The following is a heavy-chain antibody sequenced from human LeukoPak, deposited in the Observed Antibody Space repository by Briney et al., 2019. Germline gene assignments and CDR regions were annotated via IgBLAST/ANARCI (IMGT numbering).Heavy chain of an antibody. CDR2: ISSSSDYI. CDR1: GFTFSSYT. CDR3: ARAYSSSWYDF. J-gene: IGHJ5*01. Sequence: GGSLRLSCAASGFTFSSYTMDWVRQAPGKELEWVSSISSSSDYIFYADSVKGRFTISRDNSKNTLYLQINSVRAEDTAVYYCARAYSSSWYDFWGQGTLVTVSS. V-gene: IGHV3-21*04. D-gene: IGHD6-13*01.